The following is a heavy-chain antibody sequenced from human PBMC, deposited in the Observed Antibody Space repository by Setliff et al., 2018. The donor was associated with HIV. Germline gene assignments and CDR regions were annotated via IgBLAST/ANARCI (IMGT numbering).Heavy chain of an antibody. Sequence: LRLSCAASGFTFSYYSMNWVRQAPGKGLEWVSYISGTSSTIYYSDSVKGRFTISRDDAKNSLHLQMNSLRAEDTAVYYCARSSLGTATHFDYWGQGTLVTSPQ. D-gene: IGHD2-15*01. V-gene: IGHV3-48*01. CDR2: ISGTSSTI. CDR1: GFTFSYYS. CDR3: ARSSLGTATHFDY. J-gene: IGHJ4*02.